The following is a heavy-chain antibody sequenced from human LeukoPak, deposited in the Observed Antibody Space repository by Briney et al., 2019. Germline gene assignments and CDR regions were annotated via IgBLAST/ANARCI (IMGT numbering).Heavy chain of an antibody. CDR2: INHSGST. J-gene: IGHJ4*02. V-gene: IGHV4-34*01. D-gene: IGHD3-10*01. Sequence: SETLSLTCAVYGGSFSGYYWSWIRQPPGKGLEWIGEINHSGSTNYNPSLKSRVTISVDTSKNQFSLKLSSVTAADTAVYYCARENADYYGSGRPFDYWGQGTLVTVSS. CDR3: ARENADYYGSGRPFDY. CDR1: GGSFSGYY.